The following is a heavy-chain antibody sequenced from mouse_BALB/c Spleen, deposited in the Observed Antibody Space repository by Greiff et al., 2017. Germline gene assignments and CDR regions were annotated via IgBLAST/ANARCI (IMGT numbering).Heavy chain of an antibody. CDR3: ARHGNNDY. J-gene: IGHJ2*01. D-gene: IGHD4-1*01. CDR1: GFAFSSYD. V-gene: IGHV5-12-1*01. Sequence: EVKLMESGGGLVKPGGSLKLSCAASGFAFSSYDMSWVRQTPEKRLEWVAYISSGGGSTYYPDTVKGRFTISRDNAKNTLYLQMSSLKSEDTAMYYCARHGNNDYWGQGTTLTVSS. CDR2: ISSGGGST.